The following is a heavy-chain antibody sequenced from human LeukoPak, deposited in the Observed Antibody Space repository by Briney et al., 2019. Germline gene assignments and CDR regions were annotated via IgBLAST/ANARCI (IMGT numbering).Heavy chain of an antibody. Sequence: PGGSLRLSCAASGFTFSNAWMSWVRQAPGKGLEWVANIKQDGSEKYYVDSVKGRFTISRDNAKNSLYLQMNSLRAEDTAVYYCASQHEWSPGGWGQGTLVTVSS. J-gene: IGHJ4*02. CDR3: ASQHEWSPGG. CDR1: GFTFSNAW. CDR2: IKQDGSEK. V-gene: IGHV3-7*01. D-gene: IGHD3-3*01.